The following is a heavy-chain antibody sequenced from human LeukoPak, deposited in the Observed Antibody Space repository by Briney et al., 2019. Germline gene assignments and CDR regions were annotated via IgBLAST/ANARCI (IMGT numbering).Heavy chain of an antibody. CDR1: GITLSNYG. CDR2: ISGSGGRT. V-gene: IGHV3-23*01. Sequence: TGGSLRLSCAVSGITLSNYGMSWVRQAPGKGLEWVAGISGSGGRTNYADAVKGRFTISRGNAKNTVFLQMNSLRVEDTAVYFCAKRGVVIRVILVGFHKEAYYFDSWGQGALVTVSS. J-gene: IGHJ4*02. CDR3: AKRGVVIRVILVGFHKEAYYFDS. D-gene: IGHD3-22*01.